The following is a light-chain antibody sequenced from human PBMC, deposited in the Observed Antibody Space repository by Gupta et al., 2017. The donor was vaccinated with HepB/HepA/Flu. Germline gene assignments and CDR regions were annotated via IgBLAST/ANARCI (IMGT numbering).Light chain of an antibody. J-gene: IGKJ4*01. Sequence: DIVMTQSPDSLAVSLGERATINCKSSQSVLDTSNNYNYLAWYQQRLGHPPRLLIYWASTRESGVPDRFSGSGSGTDFTLTISSLQAEDVAVYYCQQEDSSPVTFGGGTKVAIK. CDR2: WAS. CDR1: QSVLDTSNNYNY. CDR3: QQEDSSPVT. V-gene: IGKV4-1*01.